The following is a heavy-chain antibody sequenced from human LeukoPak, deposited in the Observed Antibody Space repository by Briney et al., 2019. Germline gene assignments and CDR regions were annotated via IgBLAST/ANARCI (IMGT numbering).Heavy chain of an antibody. CDR3: ARVEYSSSKTRIDP. J-gene: IGHJ5*02. D-gene: IGHD6-6*01. CDR1: GGSFSGYY. Sequence: PSETLSLTCAVYGGSFSGYYWSWIRQPPGKGLGWIGEINHSGSTNYNPSLKSRVTISVDTSKNQFSLKLSSVTAADTAVYYCARVEYSSSKTRIDPWGQGTLVTVSS. CDR2: INHSGST. V-gene: IGHV4-34*01.